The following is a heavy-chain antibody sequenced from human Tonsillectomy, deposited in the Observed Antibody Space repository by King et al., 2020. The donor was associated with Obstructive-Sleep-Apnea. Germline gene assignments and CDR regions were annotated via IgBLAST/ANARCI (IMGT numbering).Heavy chain of an antibody. D-gene: IGHD3-16*01. CDR1: GASFSDYY. Sequence: VQLQQWGTGLLKPSETLSLTCAVYGASFSDYYWSWIRQPPGKELEWIGEINHSGSTNFNPSLESRVTISVDPSSNQFSLKLHSVKAADTAFYYCARVLGAAGPDYYFDDWGQGTLVTVSS. CDR2: INHSGST. V-gene: IGHV4-34*01. J-gene: IGHJ4*02. CDR3: ARVLGAAGPDYYFDD.